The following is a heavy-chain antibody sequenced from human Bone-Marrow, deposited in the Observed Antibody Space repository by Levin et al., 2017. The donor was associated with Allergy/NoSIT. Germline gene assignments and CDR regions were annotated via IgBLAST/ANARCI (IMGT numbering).Heavy chain of an antibody. CDR3: TRVYTGSAFEH. D-gene: IGHD1-26*01. Sequence: TASETLSLTCTVSGGSITTSPYYWGWIRQAPGKGLEWIGSISYYGSTHYNSSLQSRVTISRDTSKNQFSLTLSPVTAADTAVYYCTRVYTGSAFEHWGQGTLVTVSS. V-gene: IGHV4-39*07. J-gene: IGHJ4*02. CDR1: GGSITTSPYY. CDR2: ISYYGST.